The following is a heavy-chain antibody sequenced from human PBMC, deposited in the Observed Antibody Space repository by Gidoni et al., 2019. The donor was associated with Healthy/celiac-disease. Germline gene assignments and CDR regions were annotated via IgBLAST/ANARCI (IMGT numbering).Heavy chain of an antibody. Sequence: QVQLQESGPGLAKPSETLSLTCPVPGGSISSYYWSWIRQPPGKGLEWIGYIYYSGSTNYNPSLKSRVTISVDTSKNQFSLKLSSVTAADTAVYYCATLMGSYYYYGMDVWGQGTTVTVSS. J-gene: IGHJ6*02. CDR3: ATLMGSYYYYGMDV. D-gene: IGHD2-8*01. CDR2: IYYSGST. CDR1: GGSISSYY. V-gene: IGHV4-59*08.